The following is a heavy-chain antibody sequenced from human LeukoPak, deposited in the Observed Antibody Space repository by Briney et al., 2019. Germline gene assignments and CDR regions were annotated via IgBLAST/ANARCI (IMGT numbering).Heavy chain of an antibody. V-gene: IGHV3-23*01. Sequence: GGSLRLSCAASGFTFSSYAMSWVRQAPGKGLEWVSAISGSGGSTYYADSVKGRFTISRDNSKNTLYLQMNSLRAEDTAVYYCATGEHSRRAFDIWGQGTMVTVSS. CDR3: ATGEHSRRAFDI. D-gene: IGHD3-22*01. CDR2: ISGSGGST. J-gene: IGHJ3*02. CDR1: GFTFSSYA.